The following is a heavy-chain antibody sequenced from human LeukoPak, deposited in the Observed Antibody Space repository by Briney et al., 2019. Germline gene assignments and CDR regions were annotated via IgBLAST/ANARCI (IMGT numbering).Heavy chain of an antibody. CDR1: GFTFSSYS. CDR3: ARGLSGSMVY. V-gene: IGHV3-21*01. CDR2: ISSSSSYI. J-gene: IGHJ4*02. Sequence: GGSLRLSCAASGFTFSSYSMNWVRQAPGKGLEWVSSISSSSSYIYYADSVKGRFTVSRDNAKNSLYLQMNSLSAEDTAVYYCARGLSGSMVYWGQGTLVTVSS. D-gene: IGHD3-10*01.